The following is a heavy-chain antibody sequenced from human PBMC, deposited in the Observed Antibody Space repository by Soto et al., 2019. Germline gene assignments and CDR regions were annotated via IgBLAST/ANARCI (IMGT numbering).Heavy chain of an antibody. CDR3: ARDSADMIVVVDLYGMDV. J-gene: IGHJ6*02. Sequence: GGSLRLSCAASGFTFSSYGMHWVRQAPGKGLEWVAVIWYDGSNKYYADSVKGRFTISRDNSKNTLYLQMNSLRAEDTAVYYCARDSADMIVVVDLYGMDVWGQGTTVTVSS. CDR1: GFTFSSYG. D-gene: IGHD3-22*01. CDR2: IWYDGSNK. V-gene: IGHV3-33*01.